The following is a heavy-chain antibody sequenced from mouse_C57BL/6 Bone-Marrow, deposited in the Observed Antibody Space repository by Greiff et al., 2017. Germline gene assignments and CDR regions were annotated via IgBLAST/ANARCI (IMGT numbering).Heavy chain of an antibody. CDR2: IDPEDGDT. CDR3: TITTVVATGTY. V-gene: IGHV14-1*01. D-gene: IGHD1-1*01. CDR1: GFNIKDYY. Sequence: VQLQQSGAELVRPGASVKLSCTASGFNIKDYYMHWVKQRPEQGLEWIGRIDPEDGDTEYAPKFPGKATMTADTSSNTAYLQLSSLTSEDTAVYYCTITTVVATGTYWGQGTTLTVSS. J-gene: IGHJ2*01.